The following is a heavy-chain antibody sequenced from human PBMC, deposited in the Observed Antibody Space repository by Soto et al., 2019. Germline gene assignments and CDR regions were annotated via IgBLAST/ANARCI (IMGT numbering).Heavy chain of an antibody. Sequence: QVQLQQWGAGKLKPSETLSLTCAVSGGSWIDYYWPWIRQYPGKGLEWIGEIHPSGSTYYKPSLRLRVTISVDTSKNQCSLKLTSLTASDTANYYCARGRDEYKVGNVWGHGTTVTVSS. J-gene: IGHJ6*02. CDR3: ARGRDEYKVGNV. CDR1: GGSWIDYY. D-gene: IGHD1-26*01. CDR2: IHPSGST. V-gene: IGHV4-34*01.